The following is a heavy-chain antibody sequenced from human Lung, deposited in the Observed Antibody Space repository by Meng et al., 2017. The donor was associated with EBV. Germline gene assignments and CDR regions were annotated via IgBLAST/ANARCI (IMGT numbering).Heavy chain of an antibody. CDR3: ARGRQIGWQGGDFAY. Sequence: QLWGPGLLRPAESSSLRCAFSGGSSGGYYWSWKLQSPERGLEWIGEINQGGHTNYNPSLKSRVTISVDTSKNQFSLNLSSVTAADTAVYYCARGRQIGWQGGDFAYWSQGTLVTVSS. CDR2: INQGGHT. J-gene: IGHJ4*02. CDR1: GGSSGGYY. V-gene: IGHV4-34*02. D-gene: IGHD2-15*01.